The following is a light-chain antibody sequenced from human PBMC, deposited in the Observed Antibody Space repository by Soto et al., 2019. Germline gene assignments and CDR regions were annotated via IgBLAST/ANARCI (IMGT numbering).Light chain of an antibody. CDR2: GTS. V-gene: IGKV3D-7*01. CDR3: QQDYTFPQT. J-gene: IGKJ1*01. CDR1: QSVSSSY. Sequence: EIVLTQSPATLSLSPGERATLSCRASQSVSSSYLSWYQQKPGQAPRLLIYGTSTRATCIPARFSGSGSGTDFTLTISSLQPEDFAVYYCQQDYTFPQTFGQGTKVEIK.